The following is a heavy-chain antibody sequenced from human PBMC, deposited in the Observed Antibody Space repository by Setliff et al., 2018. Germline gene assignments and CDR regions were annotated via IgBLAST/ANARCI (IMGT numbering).Heavy chain of an antibody. D-gene: IGHD3-16*01. Sequence: GESLKISCAASGFTFSTYSMNWVRQAPGKGLEWVASITSGSSNIWYADSVKGRFTISRDNAKNSLYMQMNSLRAEDTAMYYCARGGSPYYFDYWGQGTLVTVS. V-gene: IGHV3-21*01. J-gene: IGHJ4*02. CDR1: GFTFSTYS. CDR2: ITSGSSNI. CDR3: ARGGSPYYFDY.